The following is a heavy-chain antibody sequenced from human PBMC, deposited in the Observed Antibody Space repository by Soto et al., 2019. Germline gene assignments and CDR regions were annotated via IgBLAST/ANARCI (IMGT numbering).Heavy chain of an antibody. D-gene: IGHD3-16*01. V-gene: IGHV1-18*01. CDR3: ARMGDVPYYSYGMDV. J-gene: IGHJ6*02. Sequence: QVQLVQSGAEVKKPGASVKVSCKASGYTFTSYGISWVRQAPGQGLEWMGWINGYNGNTNHAQKLQGRVTMSTDTSTSTAYMELRSMRSDDSDVYYCARMGDVPYYSYGMDVWGQGTTVTVSS. CDR1: GYTFTSYG. CDR2: INGYNGNT.